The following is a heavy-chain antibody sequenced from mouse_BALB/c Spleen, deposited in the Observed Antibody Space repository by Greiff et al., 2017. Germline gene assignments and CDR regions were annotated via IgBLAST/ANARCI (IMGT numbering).Heavy chain of an antibody. V-gene: IGHV5-4*02. Sequence: EVKLVESGGGLVKPGGSLKLSCAASGFTFSDYYMYWVRQTPEKRLEWVATISDGGSYTYYPDSVKGRFTISRDNAKNNLYLQMSSLKSEDTAMYYCARDITTVVALYAMDYWGQGTSVTVAS. CDR2: ISDGGSYT. CDR1: GFTFSDYY. D-gene: IGHD1-1*01. J-gene: IGHJ4*01. CDR3: ARDITTVVALYAMDY.